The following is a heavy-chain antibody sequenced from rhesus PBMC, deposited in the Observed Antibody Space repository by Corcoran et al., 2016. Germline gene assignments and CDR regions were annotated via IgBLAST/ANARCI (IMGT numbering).Heavy chain of an antibody. CDR2: ITNTCDRT. D-gene: IGHD2-39*02. Sequence: EVQLVEAGGGLVQPGGSRRLSCGAAGSTCSRHDRSWVRQAPWKGLELISGITNTCDRTFYSDSVKGRFTISRDNSKNTVSLQMNSLRAEDTAVYYCSADPGCVWCTFDYWGQGVLVTVSS. J-gene: IGHJ4*01. V-gene: IGHV3S5*01. CDR3: SADPGCVWCTFDY. CDR1: GSTCSRHD.